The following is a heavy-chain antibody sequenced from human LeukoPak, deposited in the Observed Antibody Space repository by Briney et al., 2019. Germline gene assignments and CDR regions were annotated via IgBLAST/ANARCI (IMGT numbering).Heavy chain of an antibody. V-gene: IGHV1-2*02. J-gene: IGHJ4*02. CDR3: ARGAYYNFWSGFYYSPHFDY. CDR2: INPNNGET. CDR1: GYTFSSGYY. Sequence: ASVKVSCKASGYTFSSGYYLHWVRQAPGQGLEWMGWINPNNGETNYAQKFQGRVTMTRDTSISTAYMELSRLRSDDAAVYFCARGAYYNFWSGFYYSPHFDYWGQGTLVTVSS. D-gene: IGHD3-3*01.